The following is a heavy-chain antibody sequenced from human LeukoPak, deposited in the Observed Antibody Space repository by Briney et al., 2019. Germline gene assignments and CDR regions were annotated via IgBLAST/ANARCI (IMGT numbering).Heavy chain of an antibody. CDR3: AREITDAFDI. J-gene: IGHJ3*02. V-gene: IGHV6-1*01. CDR1: GDSVSSNSAA. Sequence: SQTLSLTCAISGDSVSSNSAAWYWIRQSPSRGLEWLARTYYRSKWYNVYAVSVKSRITINPDTSKNQLSLQLNSVSPEDTAVYYCAREITDAFDIWGQGTMVIVSS. D-gene: IGHD1-14*01. CDR2: TYYRSKWYN.